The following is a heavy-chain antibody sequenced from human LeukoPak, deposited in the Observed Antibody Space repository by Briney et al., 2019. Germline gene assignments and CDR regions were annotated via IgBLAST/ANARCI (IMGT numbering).Heavy chain of an antibody. CDR1: GFTFSSYG. CDR2: VWYDGSNK. CDR3: ARSPMPSSSWGLTYYYYMDV. J-gene: IGHJ6*03. V-gene: IGHV3-33*01. D-gene: IGHD6-6*01. Sequence: GGSLRLSCAASGFTFSSYGMYWVRQAPGKGLEWVAVVWYDGSNKYYADSVKGRFTISRDNSKNTLYLQMNSLRAEDTAVYYCARSPMPSSSWGLTYYYYMDVWGKGTTVTVSS.